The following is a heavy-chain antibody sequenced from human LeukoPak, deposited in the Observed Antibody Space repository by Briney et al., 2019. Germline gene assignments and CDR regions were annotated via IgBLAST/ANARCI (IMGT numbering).Heavy chain of an antibody. CDR2: INHSGST. CDR1: GGSFSGYY. CDR3: ARVRRNYYDSSGYYFSY. V-gene: IGHV4-34*01. D-gene: IGHD3-22*01. Sequence: SETLSLTCAVYGGSFSGYYWSWIRQPPGKGLEWIGEINHSGSTNYNPSLKSRVTISVDTSKNQFSLKLSSVTAADTAVYYCARVRRNYYDSSGYYFSYWGQGTLVTVSS. J-gene: IGHJ4*02.